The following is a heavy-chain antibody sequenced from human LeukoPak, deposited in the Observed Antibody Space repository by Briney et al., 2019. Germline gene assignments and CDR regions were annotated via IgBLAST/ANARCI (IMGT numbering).Heavy chain of an antibody. J-gene: IGHJ6*03. Sequence: GGSLRLSCAASGFTSSSYGMHWVRQAPGKGLEWVAVIWYDGSNKYYADSVKGRFTISRDNAKNSLYLQMNSLRAEDTAVYYCARDREEDYYMDVWGKGTTVTVSS. CDR1: GFTSSSYG. CDR3: ARDREEDYYMDV. CDR2: IWYDGSNK. V-gene: IGHV3-33*01.